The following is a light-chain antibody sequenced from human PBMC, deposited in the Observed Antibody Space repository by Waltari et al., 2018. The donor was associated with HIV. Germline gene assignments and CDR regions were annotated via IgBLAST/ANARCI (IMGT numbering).Light chain of an antibody. CDR1: QGISRW. J-gene: IGKJ2*01. CDR2: AAS. V-gene: IGKV1D-16*01. CDR3: LQYNTYPYT. Sequence: DTKMTQSLSSLAASVGDRVTITRRASQGISRWLAWYQQKPEKAPKSLIYAASSLQSRVPSRCSGSGSGTDITLTISSLQPEDFATYFCLQYNTYPYTFGQGTKLEIK.